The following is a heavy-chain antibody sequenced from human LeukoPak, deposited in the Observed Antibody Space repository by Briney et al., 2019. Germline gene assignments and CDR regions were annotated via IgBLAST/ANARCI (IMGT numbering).Heavy chain of an antibody. V-gene: IGHV1-46*01. J-gene: IGHJ3*02. D-gene: IGHD3-22*01. Sequence: GASVKVSCKASGYTFTSYYMLWVRQAPGQGLEWMGIINPSGGSTSYAQKFQGRVTMTRDTSTSTVYMELSSLRSEDTAVYYCARAGAYYDSSGYYLYAFDIWGQGTMVTVSS. CDR1: GYTFTSYY. CDR2: INPSGGST. CDR3: ARAGAYYDSSGYYLYAFDI.